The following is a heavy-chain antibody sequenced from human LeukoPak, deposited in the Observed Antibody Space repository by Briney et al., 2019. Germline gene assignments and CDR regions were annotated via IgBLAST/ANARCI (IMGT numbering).Heavy chain of an antibody. CDR2: IYYSGST. CDR1: GGSISSSSYY. Sequence: SETLSLTCTVSGGSISSSSYYWGWIRQPPGKGLEWIGSIYYSGSTYYNPSLKSRVTISVDTSKNQFSLKLSSMTAADTAVYYCARGALLWFGDRMEYYFDYWGQGTLLTVSS. D-gene: IGHD3-10*01. CDR3: ARGALLWFGDRMEYYFDY. V-gene: IGHV4-39*07. J-gene: IGHJ4*02.